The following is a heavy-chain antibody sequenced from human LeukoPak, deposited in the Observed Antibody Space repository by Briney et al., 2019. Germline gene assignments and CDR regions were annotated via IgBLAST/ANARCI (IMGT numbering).Heavy chain of an antibody. D-gene: IGHD3-3*01. V-gene: IGHV1-2*02. CDR1: GYTFTGYY. J-gene: IGHJ6*03. CDR3: ARGHFITIFGVVILPSDYYYYMDV. Sequence: ASVKVSCKASGYTFTGYYMHWVRPAPGQGLEWMGWINPNSGGTNYAQKFQGRVTMTRDTSISTAYMELSRLRSDDTAVYYCARGHFITIFGVVILPSDYYYYMDVWGKGTTVTVSS. CDR2: INPNSGGT.